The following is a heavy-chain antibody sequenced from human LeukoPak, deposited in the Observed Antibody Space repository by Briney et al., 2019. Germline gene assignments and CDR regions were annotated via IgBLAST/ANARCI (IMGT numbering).Heavy chain of an antibody. CDR1: GASMCGYY. V-gene: IGHV4-34*01. Sequence: SETLSLTCAVYGASMCGYYCVWLRQPPGKGLEWIGEINHSGSTNYNPSRKSRVTISVDTSKNQFSRKLSSVTDAITDVYYCERRGWNDHRAGSYRYYYSYMDVWGKGTTVTASS. CDR2: INHSGST. D-gene: IGHD3-10*01. J-gene: IGHJ6*03. CDR3: ERRGWNDHRAGSYRYYYSYMDV.